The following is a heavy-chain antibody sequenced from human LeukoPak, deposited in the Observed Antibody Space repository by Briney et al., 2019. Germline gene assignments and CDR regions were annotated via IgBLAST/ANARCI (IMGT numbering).Heavy chain of an antibody. Sequence: ASVKVSCKVSGYTLTELSMHWVRQAPGKGLEWMGGFDPEDGETIYAQKFQGSVTMTTDTSTSTAYMELRSLRSDDTAVYYCASDRQDIVVVPAAIGYWGQGTLVTVSS. CDR3: ASDRQDIVVVPAAIGY. V-gene: IGHV1-24*01. CDR2: FDPEDGET. CDR1: GYTLTELS. D-gene: IGHD2-2*02. J-gene: IGHJ4*02.